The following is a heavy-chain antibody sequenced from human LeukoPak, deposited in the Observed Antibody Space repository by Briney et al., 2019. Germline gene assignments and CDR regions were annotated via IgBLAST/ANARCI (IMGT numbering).Heavy chain of an antibody. J-gene: IGHJ3*02. Sequence: PSETLSLTCTVSGDSISSYNWTWIRQPPGKGLEWIANMFYSGASSHDPSLKSRITTSLDTYKNQFSLSLSSVTAADTAVYYCARLEGRRPESPWYNWNDGNAFDIWGQGTMVTVSS. D-gene: IGHD1-1*01. CDR3: ARLEGRRPESPWYNWNDGNAFDI. CDR2: MFYSGAS. CDR1: GDSISSYN. V-gene: IGHV4-59*01.